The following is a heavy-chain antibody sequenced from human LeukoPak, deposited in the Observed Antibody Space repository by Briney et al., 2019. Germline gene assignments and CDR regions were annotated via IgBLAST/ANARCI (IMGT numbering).Heavy chain of an antibody. CDR3: VRVRYCSSTNCHGGWFDP. Sequence: GGSLRLSCAASGFTFGSYAMNWVRQAPGKGLEWVSYISPSGGTITYADSVKGRFTISRDNAKNSLYLQMNSLGAEDTAVYYCVRVRYCSSTNCHGGWFDPWGQGTLVTVSS. CDR2: ISPSGGTI. J-gene: IGHJ5*02. V-gene: IGHV3-48*03. CDR1: GFTFGSYA. D-gene: IGHD2-2*01.